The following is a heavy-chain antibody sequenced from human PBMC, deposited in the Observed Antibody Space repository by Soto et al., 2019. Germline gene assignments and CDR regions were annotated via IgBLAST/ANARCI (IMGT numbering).Heavy chain of an antibody. CDR2: ISSSSSTI. CDR1: GFTFSSYS. V-gene: IGHV3-48*01. J-gene: IGHJ6*03. Sequence: GGSLRLSCAASGFTFSSYSMNWVRQAPGKGLEWVSYISSSSSTIYYADSVKGRFTISRDNAKNSLYLQMNSLRAEDTAVYYCARLVVPAAFYYMDVWGKGTTVTVSS. D-gene: IGHD2-2*01. CDR3: ARLVVPAAFYYMDV.